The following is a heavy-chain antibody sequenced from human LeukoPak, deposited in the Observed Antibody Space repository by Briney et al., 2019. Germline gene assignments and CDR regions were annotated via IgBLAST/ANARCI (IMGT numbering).Heavy chain of an antibody. V-gene: IGHV1-18*01. CDR2: ISAYNGNT. J-gene: IGHJ4*02. Sequence: ASVKVSCKASGYTFTSYGISWVRQAPGQGLEWMGWISAYNGNTNYAQKLQGRVTMTTDTSTSTAYMELRSLRSDDTAVYYCARAFEGIAAAGREDYWGQGTLVTVSS. D-gene: IGHD6-13*01. CDR1: GYTFTSYG. CDR3: ARAFEGIAAAGREDY.